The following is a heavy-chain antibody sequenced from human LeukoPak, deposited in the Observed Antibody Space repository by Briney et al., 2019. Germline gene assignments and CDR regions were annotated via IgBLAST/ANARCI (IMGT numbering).Heavy chain of an antibody. CDR2: ISAYNGNT. Sequence: LAASVTVSCKASGYTITSYGISWVRQAPGQGLEWMGWISAYNGNTNSAQKLQDRVTLTTDTSTSTAYMELRSLRSDDTAVYYCARVASGSYYAPFDYWGQGTLVTVSS. CDR3: ARVASGSYYAPFDY. J-gene: IGHJ4*02. CDR1: GYTITSYG. V-gene: IGHV1-18*01. D-gene: IGHD3-10*01.